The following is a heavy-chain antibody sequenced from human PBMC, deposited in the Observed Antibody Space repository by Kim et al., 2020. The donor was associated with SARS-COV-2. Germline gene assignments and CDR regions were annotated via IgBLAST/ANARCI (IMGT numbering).Heavy chain of an antibody. J-gene: IGHJ5*02. CDR2: INHSGST. CDR1: GGSFSGYY. CDR3: ARVGDSSGYYSYNWFDP. Sequence: SETLSLTCAVYGGSFSGYYWSWIRQPPGKGLEWIGEINHSGSTNYNPSLKSRVTISVDTSKNQFSLKLSSVTAADTAVYYCARVGDSSGYYSYNWFDPWGQGTLVTVSS. D-gene: IGHD3-22*01. V-gene: IGHV4-34*01.